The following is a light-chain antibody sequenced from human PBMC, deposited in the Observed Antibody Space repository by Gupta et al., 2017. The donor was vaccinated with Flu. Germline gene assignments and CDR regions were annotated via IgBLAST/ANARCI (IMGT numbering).Light chain of an antibody. V-gene: IGKV4-1*01. Sequence: DIVMTQSPHSLAVSLGERATINCKSSQSVLYSSNNKNYLAWYQQKPGQPPKLLIYWASTRESGVPDRFSGSGSGTDFTLTISSLQAEDVAVYYCQQYYSTPPFTFGQGTKLEIK. CDR2: WAS. J-gene: IGKJ2*01. CDR1: QSVLYSSNNKNY. CDR3: QQYYSTPPFT.